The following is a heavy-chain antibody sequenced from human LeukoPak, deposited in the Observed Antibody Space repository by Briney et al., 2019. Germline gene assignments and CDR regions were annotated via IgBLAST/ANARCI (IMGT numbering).Heavy chain of an antibody. CDR2: ISNGGSNI. D-gene: IGHD1-26*01. V-gene: IGHV3-48*03. CDR1: EFTFSSYE. Sequence: GGSLRLSCTASEFTFSSYEMNWVRQAPGKGLEWVAYISNGGSNIRYADSVKGRLTISRDNANKSLYLQMNSLRAEDTAVYYCARDKIVGATHFDYWGQGALVTVSS. J-gene: IGHJ4*02. CDR3: ARDKIVGATHFDY.